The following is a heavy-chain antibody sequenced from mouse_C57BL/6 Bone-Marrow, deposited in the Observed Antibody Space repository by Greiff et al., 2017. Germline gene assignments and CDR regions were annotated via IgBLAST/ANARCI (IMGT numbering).Heavy chain of an antibody. V-gene: IGHV5-9-1*02. J-gene: IGHJ2*01. Sequence: EVNVVESGEGLVKPGGSLKLSCAASGFTFSSYAMSWVRQTPEKRLEWVAYISSGGDYIYYADTVKGRFTISSDNARNTLYLQMSSLKSEDTAMYYCTGLYYGSSYYFDYWGQGTTLTVSS. CDR3: TGLYYGSSYYFDY. CDR1: GFTFSSYA. CDR2: ISSGGDYI. D-gene: IGHD1-1*01.